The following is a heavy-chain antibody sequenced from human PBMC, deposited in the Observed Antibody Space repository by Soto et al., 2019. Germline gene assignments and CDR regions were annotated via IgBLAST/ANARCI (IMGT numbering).Heavy chain of an antibody. V-gene: IGHV1-18*01. Sequence: QIHLVQSGAEVKKPGASVKVSCKGSGYGFTTYGITWVRQAPGQGLEWMAWISAPNGNTNYAQKLQGRDTVTRDTSTSTAYMELRGLRSDDTAVYYCARGRYGDYWGQGALVTVSS. CDR1: GYGFTTYG. CDR3: ARGRYGDY. J-gene: IGHJ4*02. CDR2: ISAPNGNT. D-gene: IGHD1-1*01.